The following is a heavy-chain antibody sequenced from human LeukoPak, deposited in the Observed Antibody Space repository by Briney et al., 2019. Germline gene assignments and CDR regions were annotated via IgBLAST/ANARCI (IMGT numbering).Heavy chain of an antibody. D-gene: IGHD3-22*01. CDR1: GFTFSSYG. CDR3: AKAHYDSRHNLFDY. V-gene: IGHV3-30*18. J-gene: IGHJ4*02. CDR2: ISYDGSNK. Sequence: TGGSLRLSCAASGFTFSSYGMHWVRQAPGKGLEWVAVISYDGSNKYYADSVKGRFTISRDNSKNTLYLQMNSLRAEDTALYYCAKAHYDSRHNLFDYWGQGTLVTVSS.